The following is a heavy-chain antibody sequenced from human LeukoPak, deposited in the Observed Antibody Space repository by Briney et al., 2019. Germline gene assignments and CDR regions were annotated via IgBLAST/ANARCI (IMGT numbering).Heavy chain of an antibody. CDR2: IRYDGSNK. CDR3: ASESSSMVPDAFDI. V-gene: IGHV3-33*08. J-gene: IGHJ3*02. CDR1: GFTFSSYG. Sequence: GGSLRLSCAASGFTFSSYGMHWVRQAPGKGLEWVAFIRYDGSNKYYADSVKGRFTISRDNSKNTLYLQMNSLRAEDTAVYYCASESSSMVPDAFDIWGQGTMVTVSS. D-gene: IGHD6-6*01.